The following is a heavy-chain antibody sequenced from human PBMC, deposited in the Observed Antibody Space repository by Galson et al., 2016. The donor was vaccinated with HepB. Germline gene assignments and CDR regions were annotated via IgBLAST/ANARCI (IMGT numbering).Heavy chain of an antibody. CDR2: ISWDSRSI. CDR1: GFTFDDYA. J-gene: IGHJ2*01. Sequence: SLRLSCATSGFTFDDYAMHWVRQSPGKGLEWVSGISWDSRSIDYVDSVKGRFTISRDNAKNSLYLQMDSLRPDDTAFYFCARRSSKIGARHRFFDLWGRGTLVTVS. D-gene: IGHD1-26*01. CDR3: ARRSSKIGARHRFFDL. V-gene: IGHV3-9*01.